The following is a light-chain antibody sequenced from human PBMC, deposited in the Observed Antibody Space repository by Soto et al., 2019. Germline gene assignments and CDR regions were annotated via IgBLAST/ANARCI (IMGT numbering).Light chain of an antibody. Sequence: ANQITQSPSSVWASVGAGCTLTYRASQGIGNNLGWYQQKPGKAPKLLIYAASSLQSEAPSRLSGSGSGTDFTVTMISVRPDDSATDYSQHGNSCSLTFCGGTKVDIK. CDR2: AAS. J-gene: IGKJ4*01. CDR3: QHGNSCSLT. V-gene: IGKV1-6*02. CDR1: QGIGNN.